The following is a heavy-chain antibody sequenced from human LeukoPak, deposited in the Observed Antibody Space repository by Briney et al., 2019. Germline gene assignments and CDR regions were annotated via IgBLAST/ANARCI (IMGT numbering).Heavy chain of an antibody. J-gene: IGHJ4*02. CDR3: AREGAFGSYFDY. V-gene: IGHV3-21*01. CDR2: ISSSSSYI. Sequence: GGSLRLSCAASGFTFSSYSMNWVRQAPGKGLEWVSSISSSSSYIYYADSVKGRFTISRDNAKNSLYLQMNSLRAEDTAVYYCAREGAFGSYFDYWGQGTLVTVSS. D-gene: IGHD1-26*01. CDR1: GFTFSSYS.